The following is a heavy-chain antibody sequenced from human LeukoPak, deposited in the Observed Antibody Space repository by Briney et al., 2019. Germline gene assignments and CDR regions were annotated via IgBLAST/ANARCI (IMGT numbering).Heavy chain of an antibody. CDR2: IYHSGTT. J-gene: IGHJ5*02. CDR3: ARVLPLGNWFDP. V-gene: IGHV4-38-2*02. CDR1: GYSISSGYY. Sequence: SETLSLTCTVSGYSISSGYYWGWIRQPPGKGLEWIGTIYHSGTTYYNPSLKSRVTMSVDTSKNQFSLRLRSVTAADTAVYYCARVLPLGNWFDPWGQGTLVTVSS.